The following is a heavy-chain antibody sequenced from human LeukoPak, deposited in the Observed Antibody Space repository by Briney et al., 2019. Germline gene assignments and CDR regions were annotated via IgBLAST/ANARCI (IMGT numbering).Heavy chain of an antibody. Sequence: PGGSLRLPCAASGFTFSDYYMSWIRQAPGKGLEWVSYISSSGSTIYYADSVKGRFTISRDNAKNSPYLQMNSLRAEDTAVYYCARDGLTTVTTGYYYYYGMDVWGQGTTVTVSS. J-gene: IGHJ6*02. CDR3: ARDGLTTVTTGYYYYYGMDV. CDR2: ISSSGSTI. D-gene: IGHD4-17*01. CDR1: GFTFSDYY. V-gene: IGHV3-11*01.